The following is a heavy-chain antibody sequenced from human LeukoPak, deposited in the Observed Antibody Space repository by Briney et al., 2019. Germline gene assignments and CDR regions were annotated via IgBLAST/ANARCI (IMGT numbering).Heavy chain of an antibody. Sequence: SVKVSCKASGFTFTSSAMQWVRQARGQRLEWIGWIVVGSGNTNYAQKFQERVTITRDMSTSTAYMELSSLRSEDTAVYYCAATKPIYCSGGSCYSPLDYYGMDVWGQGTTVTVSS. CDR3: AATKPIYCSGGSCYSPLDYYGMDV. CDR1: GFTFTSSA. D-gene: IGHD2-15*01. CDR2: IVVGSGNT. J-gene: IGHJ6*02. V-gene: IGHV1-58*02.